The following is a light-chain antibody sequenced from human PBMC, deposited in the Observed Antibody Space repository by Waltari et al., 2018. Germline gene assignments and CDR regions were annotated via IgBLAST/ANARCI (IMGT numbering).Light chain of an antibody. CDR3: QTWDGTTAV. V-gene: IGLV3-1*01. J-gene: IGLJ3*02. CDR2: EDK. CDR1: QLGHNF. Sequence: SYELTQPPSVSVSPGQTASITCSGDQLGHNFASWYQQKPGQSPVVVIYEDKKRPSGLPERFSGSNSGNAATLTISGTQAVDEADYYCQTWDGTTAVFGGGTKLTVL.